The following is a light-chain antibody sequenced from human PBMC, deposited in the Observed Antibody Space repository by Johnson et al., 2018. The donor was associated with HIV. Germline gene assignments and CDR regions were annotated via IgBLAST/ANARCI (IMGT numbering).Light chain of an antibody. CDR1: SSNIGNNY. CDR3: GTWDSSLSALYV. J-gene: IGLJ1*01. Sequence: QSALTQPPSVSAAPGQKVTISCSGSSSNIGNNYVSWYQQLPGTAPKLLIYENNKRPSGIPDRFSGSKSGTSATLGITGLRTGDEADYYCGTWDSSLSALYVFGTGTKVTVL. CDR2: ENN. V-gene: IGLV1-51*02.